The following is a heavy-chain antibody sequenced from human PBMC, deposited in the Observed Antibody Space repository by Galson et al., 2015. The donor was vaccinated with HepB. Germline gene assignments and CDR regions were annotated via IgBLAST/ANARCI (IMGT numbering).Heavy chain of an antibody. CDR1: GFTFSSYW. CDR3: ATVAMTTVISFDP. CDR2: INSDGSSI. V-gene: IGHV3-74*01. J-gene: IGHJ5*02. Sequence: SLRLSCAASGFTFSSYWVHWVRQAPGKGLVWVSRINSDGSSISYADSVKGRFTISRDNAKNTLYLQMNSLRAEDTAVYYCATVAMTTVISFDPWGQGTLVTVSS. D-gene: IGHD4-11*01.